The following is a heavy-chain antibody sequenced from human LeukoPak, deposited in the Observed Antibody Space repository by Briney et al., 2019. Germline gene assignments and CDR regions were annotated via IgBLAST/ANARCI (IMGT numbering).Heavy chain of an antibody. J-gene: IGHJ4*02. Sequence: SETLSLTCSVYGGSFSGYYWSWIRQPPGKGLEWIGEINHSGSTNYNPSLKSRVTISVDTSKNHFSLKLSSVTAADTGVYYCARRIAAAGNAGDVDYWGQGTLVTVSS. D-gene: IGHD6-13*01. V-gene: IGHV4-34*01. CDR3: ARRIAAAGNAGDVDY. CDR1: GGSFSGYY. CDR2: INHSGST.